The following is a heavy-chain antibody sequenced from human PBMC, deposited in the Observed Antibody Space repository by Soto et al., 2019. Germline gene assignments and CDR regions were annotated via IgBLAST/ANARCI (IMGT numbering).Heavy chain of an antibody. J-gene: IGHJ4*02. CDR2: ISSSGSTI. D-gene: IGHD4-17*01. Sequence: GGSLRLSCAASGFTFSNYEMNWVRQAPGKGLEWVSYISSSGSTIYTADPVKGPFTISRDNAKSSLYLKMNSLRAEDTAVYDCARARAGDYVLDYWGQGTLVTVSS. CDR3: ARARAGDYVLDY. CDR1: GFTFSNYE. V-gene: IGHV3-48*03.